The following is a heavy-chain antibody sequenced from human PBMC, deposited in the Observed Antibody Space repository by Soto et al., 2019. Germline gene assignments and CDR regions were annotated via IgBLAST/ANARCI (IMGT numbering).Heavy chain of an antibody. CDR3: ARGPGGPDGPGDY. CDR1: GYTFTSYA. J-gene: IGHJ4*02. Sequence: QVQLVRSGAEVKKPGAPVKVSCKASGYTFTSYAMHWVRQAPGQRLEWMGWINAGNGNTKYSQKFQGRVTITRDTSASTAYMELSSLRSEDTAVYYCARGPGGPDGPGDYWGQGTLVTVSS. V-gene: IGHV1-3*01. CDR2: INAGNGNT. D-gene: IGHD2-15*01.